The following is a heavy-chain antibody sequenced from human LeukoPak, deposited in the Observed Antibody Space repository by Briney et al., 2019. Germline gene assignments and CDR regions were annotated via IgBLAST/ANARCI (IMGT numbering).Heavy chain of an antibody. CDR3: AREVGTPQAFDI. J-gene: IGHJ3*02. D-gene: IGHD1-26*01. CDR2: IWYDGSNK. V-gene: IGHV3-33*01. Sequence: GRSLRLSCAASGFTFSNYGMHWVRQAPGKGLEWVAVIWYDGSNKYYGDSVKGRFTISRDNAKNSLYLQMNSLKAEDTAIYYCAREVGTPQAFDIWGQGTMVTVSS. CDR1: GFTFSNYG.